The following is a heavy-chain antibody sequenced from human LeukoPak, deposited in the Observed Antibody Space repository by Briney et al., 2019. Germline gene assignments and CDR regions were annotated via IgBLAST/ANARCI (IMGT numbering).Heavy chain of an antibody. CDR2: ISNSGGGT. Sequence: GRSLRLSCAASGFTFSSYAMTWVRQTPGKGLEWVSAISNSGGGTYYADSVKGRFTISRDNSKNTLYLQMNSLRAEDTAVYFCAKEFGSGYFDYWGQGTLVTVSS. V-gene: IGHV3-23*01. D-gene: IGHD2-15*01. J-gene: IGHJ4*02. CDR1: GFTFSSYA. CDR3: AKEFGSGYFDY.